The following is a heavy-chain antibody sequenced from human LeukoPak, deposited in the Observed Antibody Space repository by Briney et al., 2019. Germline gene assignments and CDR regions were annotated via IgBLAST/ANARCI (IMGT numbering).Heavy chain of an antibody. V-gene: IGHV4-61*08. CDR1: GGSISSGGYS. Sequence: SETLSLTCAVSGGSISSGGYSWSWIRQPPGKGLEWIGYIYYSGSTNYNPSLKSRVTISVDTSKNQFSLKLSSVTAADTAVYYCARRSYSSGWYTAPPNWYFDLWGRGTLVTVSS. CDR3: ARRSYSSGWYTAPPNWYFDL. J-gene: IGHJ2*01. CDR2: IYYSGST. D-gene: IGHD6-19*01.